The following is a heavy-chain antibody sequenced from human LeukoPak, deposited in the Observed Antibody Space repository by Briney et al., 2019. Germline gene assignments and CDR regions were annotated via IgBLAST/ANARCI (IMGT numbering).Heavy chain of an antibody. CDR1: GGTFSSYA. J-gene: IGHJ6*02. CDR3: ASGYCSSTSCCPPYVYGMDV. D-gene: IGHD2-2*01. Sequence: ASVKVSCKASGGTFSSYAISWVRQAPGQGLEWMGRIIPILGIANYAQKFQGRVTITADKSTSTAYMELSSLRSEDTAVYYCASGYCSSTSCCPPYVYGMDVWGQGTTVTVSS. CDR2: IIPILGIA. V-gene: IGHV1-69*04.